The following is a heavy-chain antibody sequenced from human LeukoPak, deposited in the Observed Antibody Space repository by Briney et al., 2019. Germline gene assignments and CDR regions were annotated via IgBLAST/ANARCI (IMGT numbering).Heavy chain of an antibody. J-gene: IGHJ4*02. D-gene: IGHD2-21*01. CDR3: TRDRVMTDY. V-gene: IGHV3-49*03. CDR1: GFTFGDYS. CDR2: IRNKVAGGTA. Sequence: GGSLRLSCAASGFTFGDYSMTWFRQAPGKGLEWVSFIRNKVAGGTAEYAASVKDRFTISRDDSKSIAYLQMNSLKTEDTAVYYCTRDRVMTDYWGQGTLVTVSS.